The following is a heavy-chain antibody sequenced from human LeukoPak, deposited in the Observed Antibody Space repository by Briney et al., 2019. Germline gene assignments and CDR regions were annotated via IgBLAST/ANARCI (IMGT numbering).Heavy chain of an antibody. CDR1: GFTFSTYS. J-gene: IGHJ4*02. V-gene: IGHV3-21*01. D-gene: IGHD3-22*01. CDR2: ISSNSRYI. Sequence: GGSLRLSCAASGFTFSTYSMNWVRQAPGKGLEWVSSISSNSRYIYYAGSMRGRFTISRDNAKNSLYLQMNSLRAEDTAVYYCARDATYYYDSSGYFDYWGQGTLVTVSS. CDR3: ARDATYYYDSSGYFDY.